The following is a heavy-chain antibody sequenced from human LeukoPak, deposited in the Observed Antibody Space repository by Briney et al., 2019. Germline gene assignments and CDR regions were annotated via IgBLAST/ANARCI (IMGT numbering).Heavy chain of an antibody. CDR1: GYTFTGYY. D-gene: IGHD2-2*01. V-gene: IGHV1-2*02. CDR2: INPNSGGT. CDR3: ASPGYCSSTSCYVYAFDI. J-gene: IGHJ3*02. Sequence: ASVKVSCKASGYTFTGYYMHWVGQAPGQGLEWMGWINPNSGGTNYAQKFQGRVTMTRDTSISTAYMELSRLRSDDTAVYYCASPGYCSSTSCYVYAFDIWGQGTMVTVSS.